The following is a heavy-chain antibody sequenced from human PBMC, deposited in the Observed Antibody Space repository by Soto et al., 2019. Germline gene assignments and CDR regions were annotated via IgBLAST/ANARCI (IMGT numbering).Heavy chain of an antibody. D-gene: IGHD5-12*01. J-gene: IGHJ4*02. Sequence: GGSLGLSCAASGFTFSSYAMHWVRQAPGKGLEWVAVISYDGSNKYYADSVKGRFTISRDNSKNTLYLQMNSLRAEDTAVYYCVREGGGGYDPPRALDYWGPGTLVTVSS. CDR2: ISYDGSNK. V-gene: IGHV3-30-3*01. CDR1: GFTFSSYA. CDR3: VREGGGGYDPPRALDY.